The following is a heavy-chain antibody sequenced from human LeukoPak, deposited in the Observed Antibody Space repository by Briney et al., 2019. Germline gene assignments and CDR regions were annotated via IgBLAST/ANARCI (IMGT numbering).Heavy chain of an antibody. CDR3: ARGYSSGSYYVDAFDI. Sequence: GGSLRLSCAASGFTFSSYWMSWVRQAPGKGLEWVANIKQDGSEKYYVDSVKGRFTISRDNAKNSLYLQMNSLRAEDTAVYYCARGYSSGSYYVDAFDIWGQGTMVTVSS. D-gene: IGHD3-10*01. V-gene: IGHV3-7*01. CDR1: GFTFSSYW. CDR2: IKQDGSEK. J-gene: IGHJ3*02.